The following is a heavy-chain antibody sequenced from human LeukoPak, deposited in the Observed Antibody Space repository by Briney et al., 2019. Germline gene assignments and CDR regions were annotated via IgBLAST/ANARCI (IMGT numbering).Heavy chain of an antibody. D-gene: IGHD6-6*01. V-gene: IGHV3-9*01. Sequence: GGYLRLSCAASGFTFDDYAMHWVRQAPGKGLEWVSGISWNSGSIGYADSVKGRFTISRDNAKNSLYLQMNSLRAEDTAVYYCSKYSSSKGAFDIWGQGTMVTVSS. CDR3: SKYSSSKGAFDI. CDR1: GFTFDDYA. J-gene: IGHJ3*02. CDR2: ISWNSGSI.